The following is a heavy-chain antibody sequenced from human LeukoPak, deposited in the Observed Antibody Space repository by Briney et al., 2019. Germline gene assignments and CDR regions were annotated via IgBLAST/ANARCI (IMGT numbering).Heavy chain of an antibody. CDR2: IYSGSST. J-gene: IGHJ6*03. Sequence: GGSLRLSCAASGFTVSSNYMSWVRQAPGKGLEWVSVIYSGSSTYYADSVKGRFTISRDNSKNTLYLQMNSLRAEDTAVYYCARDRGIAVAANYYYYMDVWGKGTTVTISS. CDR1: GFTVSSNY. CDR3: ARDRGIAVAANYYYYMDV. V-gene: IGHV3-53*01. D-gene: IGHD6-19*01.